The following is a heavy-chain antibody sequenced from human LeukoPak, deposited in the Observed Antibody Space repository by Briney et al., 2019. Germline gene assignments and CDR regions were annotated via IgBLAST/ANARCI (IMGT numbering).Heavy chain of an antibody. V-gene: IGHV3-23*01. Sequence: PGGSLRLSCAASGFTFSSYAMSWVRQAPGKGLEWVSAISGSGGSTYCADSVKGRFTISRDNSKNTLYLQMNSLRAEDTAVYYCAKGHQTTVTTWWFDPWGQGTLVTVSS. CDR3: AKGHQTTVTTWWFDP. J-gene: IGHJ5*02. CDR1: GFTFSSYA. D-gene: IGHD4-17*01. CDR2: ISGSGGST.